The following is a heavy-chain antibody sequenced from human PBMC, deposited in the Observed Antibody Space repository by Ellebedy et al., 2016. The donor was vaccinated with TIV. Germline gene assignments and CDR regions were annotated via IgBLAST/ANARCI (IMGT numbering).Heavy chain of an antibody. CDR2: ITRDRTST. CDR1: GFTFADFA. Sequence: GASLKISCAASGFTFADFAMHWVRPVPGTGLEWVSVITRDRTSTYYADSVKGRFTISRDNSKNSLYLQMNSLRSEDTAFYYCAKDQIGTTSRDPFYGMDVWGPGTTVTVSS. CDR3: AKDQIGTTSRDPFYGMDV. V-gene: IGHV3-43*02. J-gene: IGHJ6*02. D-gene: IGHD1/OR15-1a*01.